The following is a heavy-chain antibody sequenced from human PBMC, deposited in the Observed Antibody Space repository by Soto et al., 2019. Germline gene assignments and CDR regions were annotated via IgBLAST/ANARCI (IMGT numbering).Heavy chain of an antibody. D-gene: IGHD2-15*01. Sequence: QVQLVQSGAEVKKPGSSVKVSCKASGGTFSSYAISWVRQAPGQGLEWMGGIIPIFGTANYAQKFQGRVTITAYKATRTAYMELSSLRSEDTAVYYCARGGYCSGGSCYYDYWGQGTLVTVSS. J-gene: IGHJ4*02. CDR2: IIPIFGTA. V-gene: IGHV1-69*06. CDR3: ARGGYCSGGSCYYDY. CDR1: GGTFSSYA.